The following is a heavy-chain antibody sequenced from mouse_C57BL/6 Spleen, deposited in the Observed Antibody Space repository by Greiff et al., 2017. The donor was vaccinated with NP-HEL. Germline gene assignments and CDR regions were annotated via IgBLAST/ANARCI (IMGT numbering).Heavy chain of an antibody. CDR2: ISNGGGST. J-gene: IGHJ4*01. V-gene: IGHV5-12*01. CDR3: ARHEAYYGSSYDYAMDY. D-gene: IGHD1-1*01. Sequence: EVMLVESGGGLVQPGGSLKLSCAASGFTFSDYYMYWVRQTPEKRLEWVAYISNGGGSTYYPDTVKGRFTISRDNAKNTLYLQMSRLKSEDTAMYYCARHEAYYGSSYDYAMDYWGQGTSVTVSS. CDR1: GFTFSDYY.